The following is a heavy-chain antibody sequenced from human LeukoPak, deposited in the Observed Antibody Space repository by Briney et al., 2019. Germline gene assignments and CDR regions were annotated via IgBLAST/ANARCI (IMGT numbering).Heavy chain of an antibody. CDR1: GYTFNTFG. CDR3: ARDGGGVWFDP. V-gene: IGHV1-18*01. J-gene: IGHJ5*02. Sequence: ASVKVSCKASGYTFNTFGISWVRQAPGQGLEWMGWINAYNGDTNFAQTFQGRVTTTTDTSTTTAYIELRSLRSDDTAEYYCARDGGGVWFDPWGQGTLVTVSS. D-gene: IGHD4-23*01. CDR2: INAYNGDT.